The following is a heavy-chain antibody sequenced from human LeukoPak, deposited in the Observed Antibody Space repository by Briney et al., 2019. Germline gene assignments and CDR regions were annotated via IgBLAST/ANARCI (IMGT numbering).Heavy chain of an antibody. D-gene: IGHD6-19*01. Sequence: GGSLILSCAASGFTFSNAWMSWGRQAPGKGVEWVGRIKRKTDGVTTDYAAPVKGRFTISRDDSKNTLYLQMNSLKTEDTAVYYCTSGGSGWTYWGQGTLVTVSS. CDR2: IKRKTDGVTT. CDR3: TSGGSGWTY. CDR1: GFTFSNAW. J-gene: IGHJ4*02. V-gene: IGHV3-15*01.